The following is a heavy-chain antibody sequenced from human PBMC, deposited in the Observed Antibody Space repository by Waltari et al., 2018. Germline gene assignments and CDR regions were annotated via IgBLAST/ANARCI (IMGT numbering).Heavy chain of an antibody. J-gene: IGHJ4*02. CDR2: IYYSGST. CDR1: GGSISSSSYY. D-gene: IGHD3-9*01. Sequence: QLQLQESGPGLVKPSETLSLTCTVSGGSISSSSYYWGWIRQPPGKGLEWIGLIYYSGSTYYNPSLKSRVTISVDTSKNQFSLKLSSVTAADTAVYYCARQRYFDWLFDYWGQGTLVTVSS. CDR3: ARQRYFDWLFDY. V-gene: IGHV4-39*01.